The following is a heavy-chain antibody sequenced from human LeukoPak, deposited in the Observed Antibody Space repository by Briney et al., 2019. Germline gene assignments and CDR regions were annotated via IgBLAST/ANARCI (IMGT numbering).Heavy chain of an antibody. Sequence: GGSLRLSCAASGFTISSNYMNWVRQAPGKGLELVSVIFNSGDTYYADSVKGRFTISRDTSKNTLYLQMNSLRVDDTAVYYCARDPAPATGAFDIWGQGTMVIIS. CDR1: GFTISSNY. V-gene: IGHV3-53*01. J-gene: IGHJ3*02. D-gene: IGHD1-1*01. CDR2: IFNSGDT. CDR3: ARDPAPATGAFDI.